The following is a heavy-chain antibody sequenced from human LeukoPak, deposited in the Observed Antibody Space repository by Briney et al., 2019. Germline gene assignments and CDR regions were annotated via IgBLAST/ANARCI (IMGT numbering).Heavy chain of an antibody. CDR2: IYYSGST. J-gene: IGHJ4*02. CDR1: GGSISSSNW. D-gene: IGHD3-10*01. V-gene: IGHV4-61*01. Sequence: SETLSLTCAASGGSISSSNWWSWIRQPPGKGLEWIGYIYYSGSTNYNPSLKSRVTISVDTSKNQFSLKLSSVTAADTAVYYCSYGSGSYYNFFDYWGQGTLVTVSS. CDR3: SYGSGSYYNFFDY.